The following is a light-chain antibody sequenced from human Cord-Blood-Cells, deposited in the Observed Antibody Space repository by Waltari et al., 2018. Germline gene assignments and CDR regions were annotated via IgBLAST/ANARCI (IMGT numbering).Light chain of an antibody. CDR3: AAWDDSLSGWV. CDR2: REN. J-gene: IGLJ3*02. Sequence: QSVLTQPPSASGTPGQRVTISCSGSSSNIGSNYVYWYQQLPGTAHKLRIYRENPRRTGVPDRCSGCKSGTSASLAMSGLRSEDEAEYYCAAWDDSLSGWVFVGGTKLTVL. V-gene: IGLV1-47*01. CDR1: SSNIGSNY.